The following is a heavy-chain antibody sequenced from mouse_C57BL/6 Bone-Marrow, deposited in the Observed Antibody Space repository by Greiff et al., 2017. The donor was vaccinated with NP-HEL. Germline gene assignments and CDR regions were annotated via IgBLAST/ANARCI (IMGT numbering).Heavy chain of an antibody. Sequence: QVQLKESGAELVKPGASVKISCKASGYAFSSYWMNWVKQRPGKGLEWIGQIYPGDGDTNYNGKLKGKATLTADNSSSTAYIQLSSLTSEDSAVYFCARWLYYYGSSYGAWFAYWDQGTLVTVSA. CDR3: ARWLYYYGSSYGAWFAY. V-gene: IGHV1-80*01. D-gene: IGHD1-1*01. J-gene: IGHJ3*01. CDR1: GYAFSSYW. CDR2: IYPGDGDT.